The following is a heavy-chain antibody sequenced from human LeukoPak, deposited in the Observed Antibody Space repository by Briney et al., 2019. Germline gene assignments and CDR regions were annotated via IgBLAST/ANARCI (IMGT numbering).Heavy chain of an antibody. V-gene: IGHV4-39*01. J-gene: IGHJ4*02. CDR3: ARSDYSGYFDY. D-gene: IGHD4-11*01. CDR1: GGSVNNNAYY. CDR2: VYYSGIT. Sequence: SETLSLTCTVSGGSVNNNAYYWGWVRQPPGKGLQYIGNVYYSGITYYNPSLQSRVTISVDTSNNQFSLKLSSVTAADTAVYYCARSDYSGYFDYWGQGTLVSVSS.